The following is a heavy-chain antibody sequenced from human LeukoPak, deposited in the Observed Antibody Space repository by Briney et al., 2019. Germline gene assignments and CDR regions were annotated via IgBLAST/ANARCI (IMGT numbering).Heavy chain of an antibody. CDR1: GGSFSGYY. D-gene: IGHD4/OR15-4a*01. V-gene: IGHV4-34*01. Sequence: PSETLSLTCAVYGGSFSGYYWSWIRQPPGKGLEWVGEINHSGSTNYNPSLKSRVTISLDTSKNHFSLKLSSVTAADTAVYYCARAPDYGPPNFDYWGQGTLVTVSS. J-gene: IGHJ4*02. CDR3: ARAPDYGPPNFDY. CDR2: INHSGST.